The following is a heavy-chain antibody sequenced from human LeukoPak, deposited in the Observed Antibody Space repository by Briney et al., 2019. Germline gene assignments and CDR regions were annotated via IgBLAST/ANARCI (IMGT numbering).Heavy chain of an antibody. CDR1: GGTFSSYA. J-gene: IGHJ4*02. CDR2: ISGYNGNT. CDR3: VRGAVTVSGSVDY. V-gene: IGHV1-18*01. D-gene: IGHD4-11*01. Sequence: ASVKVSCKASGGTFSSYAISWVRQAPGQGLEWMGWISGYNGNTYYAQKLQGRVTLTTDTPTSTAYMELRSLKSDDTAVYYCVRGAVTVSGSVDYWGQGTLVTVSS.